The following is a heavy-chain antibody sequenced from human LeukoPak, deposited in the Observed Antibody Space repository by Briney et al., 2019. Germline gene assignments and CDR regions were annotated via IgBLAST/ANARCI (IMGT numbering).Heavy chain of an antibody. V-gene: IGHV3-30*18. CDR1: GFTFSSYG. CDR3: AKDWSITMVRGVILSVDY. D-gene: IGHD3-10*01. J-gene: IGHJ4*02. CDR2: ISYDGSNK. Sequence: GSLRLSCAASGFTFSSYGMHWVRQAPGKGLEWVAVISYDGSNKYYADSVKGRFTISRDNSKNTLYLQMNSLRAEDTAVYYCAKDWSITMVRGVILSVDYWGQGTLVTVSS.